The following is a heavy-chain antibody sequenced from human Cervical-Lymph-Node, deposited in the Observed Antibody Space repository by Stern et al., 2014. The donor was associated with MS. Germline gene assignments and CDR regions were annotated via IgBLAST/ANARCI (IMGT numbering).Heavy chain of an antibody. CDR2: IEEDGSDK. V-gene: IGHV3-7*04. Sequence: EVQLVESGGGLVQPGGSLSLPCAASGFPFRGYWMNWVRQAPGKGLEWVGNIEEDGSDKYYVDSGKGRFTISRDIAKNSLYLQMSSLRAEDTAVYYCARARSSSPLGYYYGMDVWGQGTTVTVS. CDR1: GFPFRGYW. J-gene: IGHJ6*02. CDR3: ARARSSSPLGYYYGMDV. D-gene: IGHD6-6*01.